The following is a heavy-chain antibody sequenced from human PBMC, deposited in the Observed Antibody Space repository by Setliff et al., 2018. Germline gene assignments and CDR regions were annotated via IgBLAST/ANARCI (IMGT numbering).Heavy chain of an antibody. J-gene: IGHJ4*02. CDR1: GFTFNKYG. CDR3: VRDRDGLGDY. CDR2: IRDNLNKYST. Sequence: GGSLRLSCAASGFTFNKYGMSWVRQAPGKGLELVGRIRDNLNKYSTEYAASVKGRFAISRDDSNKSVYLQMNSLKTEDTAVYFCVRDRDGLGDYWGQGTLVTVSS. V-gene: IGHV3-72*01. D-gene: IGHD7-27*01.